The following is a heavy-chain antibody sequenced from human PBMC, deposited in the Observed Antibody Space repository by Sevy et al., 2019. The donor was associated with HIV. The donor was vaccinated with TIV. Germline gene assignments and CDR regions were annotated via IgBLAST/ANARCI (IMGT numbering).Heavy chain of an antibody. V-gene: IGHV3-49*04. D-gene: IGHD4-4*01. CDR3: ATSRRDDYNYFFDY. Sequence: GGSLRLSCSTSGFNLGDYAMSWVRQSPGKGLEWVGFMRSKAFAGTTEYAASVKGSFTISTDDSKASAHLQMNSLRAEDTALYYCATSRRDDYNYFFDYWGQGTLVTVSS. J-gene: IGHJ4*02. CDR2: MRSKAFAGTT. CDR1: GFNLGDYA.